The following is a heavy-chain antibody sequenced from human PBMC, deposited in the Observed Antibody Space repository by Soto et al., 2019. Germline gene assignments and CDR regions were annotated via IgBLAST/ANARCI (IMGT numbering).Heavy chain of an antibody. D-gene: IGHD3-22*01. CDR1: GLTFSSYA. J-gene: IGHJ4*02. Sequence: GGSLRLSCAASGLTFSSYAMSWVRQAPGKGLEWVSAISGSGGSTYYADSVKGRFTISRDNSKNTLYLQMNSLRAEDTAVYYCAKDLSHSNDYYYVFDHWGQGTLVTVSS. CDR3: AKDLSHSNDYYYVFDH. V-gene: IGHV3-23*01. CDR2: ISGSGGST.